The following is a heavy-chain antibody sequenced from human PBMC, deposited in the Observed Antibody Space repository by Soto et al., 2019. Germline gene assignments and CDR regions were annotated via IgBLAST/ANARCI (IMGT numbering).Heavy chain of an antibody. J-gene: IGHJ4*02. CDR3: ARDGEYVWGSYLGLDF. Sequence: QVQLVESGGGVVQPGRSLRLSCAASGFTFSSYAMHWVRQAPGKGLEWVAVISYDGSNKYYADSVKGRFTISRDNSKNTLDRQMNSVRAEDTVVYDGARDGEYVWGSYLGLDFWGQGTLVTVSS. D-gene: IGHD3-16*02. CDR1: GFTFSSYA. CDR2: ISYDGSNK. V-gene: IGHV3-30-3*01.